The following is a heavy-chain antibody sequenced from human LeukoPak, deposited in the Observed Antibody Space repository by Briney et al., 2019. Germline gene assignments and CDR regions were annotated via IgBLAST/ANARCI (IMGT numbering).Heavy chain of an antibody. CDR3: ASLGTGYPYYFDY. D-gene: IGHD3/OR15-3a*01. V-gene: IGHV1-46*01. CDR1: GYTFTSYY. J-gene: IGHJ4*02. Sequence: GASVKVSCKASGYTFTSYYMHWVRQAPGQGLEWMGIINPSGGGTSYAQKFQGRVTMTRDTSTSTVYMELSSLRSEDTAVYYCASLGTGYPYYFDYWGQGTLVTVSS. CDR2: INPSGGGT.